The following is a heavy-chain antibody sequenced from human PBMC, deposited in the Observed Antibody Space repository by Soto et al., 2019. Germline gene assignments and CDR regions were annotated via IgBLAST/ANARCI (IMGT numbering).Heavy chain of an antibody. CDR1: GGSFSGYY. CDR3: ARGIARITMVRGVILKPYYFDY. D-gene: IGHD3-10*01. CDR2: INHSGST. Sequence: TSETLSLTCAVYGGSFSGYYWSWIRQPPGKGLEWIGEINHSGSTNYNPSLKSRVTISVDTSKNQFSLKLSSVTAADTAVYYCARGIARITMVRGVILKPYYFDYWGQGTLVTVSS. V-gene: IGHV4-34*01. J-gene: IGHJ4*02.